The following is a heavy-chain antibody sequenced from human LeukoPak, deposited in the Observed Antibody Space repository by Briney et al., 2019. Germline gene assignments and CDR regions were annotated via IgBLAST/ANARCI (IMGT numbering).Heavy chain of an antibody. J-gene: IGHJ4*02. V-gene: IGHV3-23*05. Sequence: GSLRLSCVASGFTFSTYATTWVRQAPGKGLEWVSAISSSGSKTIYADSVKGRFTISRDNPKKTVYLQMNSLRVEDTAVYYCAKQPSALAGTYDYWGQGTLVTVSS. CDR2: ISSSGSKT. CDR1: GFTFSTYA. D-gene: IGHD6-19*01. CDR3: AKQPSALAGTYDY.